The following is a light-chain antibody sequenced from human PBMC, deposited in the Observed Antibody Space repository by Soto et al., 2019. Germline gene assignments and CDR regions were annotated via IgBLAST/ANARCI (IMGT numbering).Light chain of an antibody. V-gene: IGLV2-14*01. CDR3: ISYTSSSTWV. CDR1: SSDVGGYNY. CDR2: EVS. Sequence: QSVLTQPASVSGSPGQSITISCTGTSSDVGGYNYVSWYQQHPGTAPKLMIYEVSNRPSGVSDRFSGSRSGNTASLTISGLQAEDESDYYCISYTSSSTWVFGGGTQLTV. J-gene: IGLJ3*02.